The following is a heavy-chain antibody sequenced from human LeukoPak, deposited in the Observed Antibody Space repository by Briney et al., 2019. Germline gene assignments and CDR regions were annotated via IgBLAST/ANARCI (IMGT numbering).Heavy chain of an antibody. CDR3: ARDRNFWPGSSGFDY. J-gene: IGHJ4*02. Sequence: PGRSLRLSCAASGFTFSSYAMNWVRQAPGKGLEWVSAISGSGTTTYYADSVKGRFTISRDNSKNTLYLQMNSLRAEDTALYYCARDRNFWPGSSGFDYWGQGTLVSVSS. CDR2: ISGSGTTT. D-gene: IGHD3/OR15-3a*01. CDR1: GFTFSSYA. V-gene: IGHV3-23*01.